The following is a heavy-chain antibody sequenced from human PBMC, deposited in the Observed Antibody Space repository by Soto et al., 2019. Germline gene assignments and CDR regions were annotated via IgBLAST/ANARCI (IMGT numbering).Heavy chain of an antibody. V-gene: IGHV3-23*01. CDR3: AKDHQDAAGVDY. D-gene: IGHD6-13*01. CDR2: ISGSGGST. Sequence: PGWSLRLSCAASRFTFSSYAMSWVRQAPGKGLEWVSAISGSGGSTYYADSVKGRFTISRDNSKNTLYLQMNSLRAEDTAVYYCAKDHQDAAGVDYWGQGTLVTVSS. CDR1: RFTFSSYA. J-gene: IGHJ4*02.